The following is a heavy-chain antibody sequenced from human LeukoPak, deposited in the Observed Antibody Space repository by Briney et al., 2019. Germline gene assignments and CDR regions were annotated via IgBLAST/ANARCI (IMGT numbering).Heavy chain of an antibody. J-gene: IGHJ3*02. CDR2: IKEDGSEK. V-gene: IGHV3-7*01. Sequence: TGGSLRLSCAASGFTFSNYWMSWVRQAPEKGLEWVANIKEDGSEKYYVESVEGRFTISRDNAKTSLYLQMNSLRADDTAVYYCARHRSGGSQDDAFDIWGQGTLVTVSS. CDR1: GFTFSNYW. D-gene: IGHD2-15*01. CDR3: ARHRSGGSQDDAFDI.